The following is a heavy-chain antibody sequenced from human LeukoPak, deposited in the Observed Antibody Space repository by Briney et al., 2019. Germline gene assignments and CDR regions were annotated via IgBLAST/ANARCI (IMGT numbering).Heavy chain of an antibody. Sequence: GGSLRLSCAASGFTFSTYEMNWVRQAPGKGLEWVSYINSFANIIYYADSVKGRFTISRDNTKNPLYLQMNSLRVEDTAVYYCARPPDQGGTRGQGTLVTVSS. CDR1: GFTFSTYE. J-gene: IGHJ4*02. CDR3: ARPPDQGGT. CDR2: INSFANII. V-gene: IGHV3-48*03. D-gene: IGHD3-16*01.